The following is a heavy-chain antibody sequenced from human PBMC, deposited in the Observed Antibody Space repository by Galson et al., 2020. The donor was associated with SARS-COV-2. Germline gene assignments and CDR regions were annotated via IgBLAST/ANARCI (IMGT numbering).Heavy chain of an antibody. CDR2: ISYAGTTK. Sequence: GESLKISCAASEFTFSDYGIHWVRQAPGKGLEWVALISYAGTTKYYADSVKGRFTISRDNSKNSVYLQMNSLRSEDTAVYFCAKEGSGWYNFDLWGQGTLVTVSS. V-gene: IGHV3-30*18. CDR3: AKEGSGWYNFDL. CDR1: EFTFSDYG. J-gene: IGHJ4*02. D-gene: IGHD6-19*01.